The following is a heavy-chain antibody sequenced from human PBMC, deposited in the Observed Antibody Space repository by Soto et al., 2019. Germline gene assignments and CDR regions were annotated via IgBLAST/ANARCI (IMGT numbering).Heavy chain of an antibody. CDR3: QYGGDDY. CDR1: GDSISSSRYY. V-gene: IGHV4-39*01. J-gene: IGHJ4*02. D-gene: IGHD4-17*01. CDR2: VYYDGST. Sequence: QLQLQESGPGLVKPSETLSLTCTVSGDSISSSRYYWDWIRQPPGKGLEWIGSVYYDGSTYSKPSLKSRVTISVDTSKNQFSLTLNSVTAADTAVYYCQYGGDDYWGQGTLVTVSS.